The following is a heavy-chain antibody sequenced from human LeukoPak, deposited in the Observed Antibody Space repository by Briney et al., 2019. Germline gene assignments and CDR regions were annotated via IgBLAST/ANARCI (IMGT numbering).Heavy chain of an antibody. J-gene: IGHJ6*02. CDR1: GYSFTSYW. CDR3: ARHSSGWYDERTYMDV. D-gene: IGHD6-19*01. Sequence: GESLKISCKGSGYSFTSYWIGWVRQMPGKGLEWMGIIYPGDSDTRYSPSFQGQVTISADKSISTAYLQWSSLKASDTAMYYCARHSSGWYDERTYMDVWGQGTTVTVSS. V-gene: IGHV5-51*01. CDR2: IYPGDSDT.